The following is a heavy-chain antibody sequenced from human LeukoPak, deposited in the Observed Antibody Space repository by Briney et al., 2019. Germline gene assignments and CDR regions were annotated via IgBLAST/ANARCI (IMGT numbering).Heavy chain of an antibody. CDR2: IKPDGTKK. CDR1: GFTFTDSW. V-gene: IGHV3-7*04. Sequence: GGSLRLSCAASGFTFTDSWMSWVRQPPGKGLEWVVNIKPDGTKKYYVGSLKGRFTVSRDNAKNSLYLQMSSLRAEDTAVYYCARVRYGNYFDYWGQGTLVTVSS. J-gene: IGHJ4*02. D-gene: IGHD3-16*02. CDR3: ARVRYGNYFDY.